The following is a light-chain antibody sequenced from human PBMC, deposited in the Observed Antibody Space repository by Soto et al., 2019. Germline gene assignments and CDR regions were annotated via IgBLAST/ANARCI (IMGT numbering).Light chain of an antibody. V-gene: IGKV3-20*01. CDR3: QQYRT. CDR1: QSVSSSY. Sequence: IVLTQSPCTLSLSPGERATLSCRASQSVSSSYLAWYQQKPGQAPRLLIYGASSRATGIPDRFSGSGSGTDFTLTISRLEPEDFAVYYCQQYRTFGQGTKVDTK. J-gene: IGKJ1*01. CDR2: GAS.